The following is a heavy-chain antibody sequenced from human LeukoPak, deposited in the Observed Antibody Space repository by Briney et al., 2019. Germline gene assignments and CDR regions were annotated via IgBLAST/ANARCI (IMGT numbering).Heavy chain of an antibody. CDR3: AKVGYCSSTSCYTVPNYYYYMDV. Sequence: GGSLRLSCAASGFTFSNYAMSWVRQAPGKGLEWVSAISGSDTSTYYADSVKGRFTISRDNSKNTLYLQMNSLRAEDTAVYYCAKVGYCSSTSCYTVPNYYYYMDVWGKGTTVTVSS. CDR2: ISGSDTST. D-gene: IGHD2-2*02. J-gene: IGHJ6*03. CDR1: GFTFSNYA. V-gene: IGHV3-23*01.